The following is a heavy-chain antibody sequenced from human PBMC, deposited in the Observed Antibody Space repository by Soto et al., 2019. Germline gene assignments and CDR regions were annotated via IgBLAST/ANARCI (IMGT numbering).Heavy chain of an antibody. V-gene: IGHV3-66*01. Sequence: EVQVVESGGGLVQPGGSLRLSCAASGFTVSSYYMSWVRQAPGKGLEWVSVIYFSGTTYYADSVKGRFTISRDDSKNTLYLQMNSLRAEDTAVYYCARDRAYYDSSGSWGYFDYWGQGTLVTVSS. J-gene: IGHJ4*02. CDR2: IYFSGTT. CDR3: ARDRAYYDSSGSWGYFDY. D-gene: IGHD3-22*01. CDR1: GFTVSSYY.